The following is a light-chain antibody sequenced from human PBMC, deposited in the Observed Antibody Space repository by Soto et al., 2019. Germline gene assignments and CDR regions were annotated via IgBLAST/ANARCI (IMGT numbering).Light chain of an antibody. Sequence: QAVVTQEPSLTVSPGGKATLTGDSTMGAVTSGHFPHWFQQKPGQAPRTLIYDTSNRHPWTPARFSGSLLGGKAALTLSDAQPEDEAEYYCLVIYTGVGEVFGTGTKVTVL. V-gene: IGLV7-46*01. CDR2: DTS. J-gene: IGLJ1*01. CDR1: MGAVTSGHF. CDR3: LVIYTGVGEV.